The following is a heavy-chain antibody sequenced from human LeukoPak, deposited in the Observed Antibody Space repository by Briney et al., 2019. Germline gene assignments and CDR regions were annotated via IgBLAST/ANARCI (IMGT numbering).Heavy chain of an antibody. D-gene: IGHD3-22*01. CDR1: GFTFSSYA. CDR3: AGYLYYYDSSGHLRGDAFDI. V-gene: IGHV3-23*01. J-gene: IGHJ3*02. Sequence: GGSLRLSCAASGFTFSSYAMSWVRQAPGKGLEWVSVISGSGGTTYYADSVKGRFTISRDNSKNTLYLQMNSLRAEDTAVYYCAGYLYYYDSSGHLRGDAFDIWGQGTMVIVSS. CDR2: ISGSGGTT.